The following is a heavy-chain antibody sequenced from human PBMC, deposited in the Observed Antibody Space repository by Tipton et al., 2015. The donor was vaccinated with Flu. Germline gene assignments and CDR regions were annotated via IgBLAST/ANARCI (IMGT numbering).Heavy chain of an antibody. CDR2: ISYDGSRK. CDR1: GFTFRTYS. Sequence: SLRLSCAGSGFTFRTYSMHWLRQAPGKGLEWLSMISYDGSRKSEADSVQARFSISRDNSKDTLFLELSGLRTEDTAIYYCARGDKGMRGDTGVDYWGQGTLVTVSS. J-gene: IGHJ4*02. V-gene: IGHV3-30*03. CDR3: ARGDKGMRGDTGVDY. D-gene: IGHD5-18*01.